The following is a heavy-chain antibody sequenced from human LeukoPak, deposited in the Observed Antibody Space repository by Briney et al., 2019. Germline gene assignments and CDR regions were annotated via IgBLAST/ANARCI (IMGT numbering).Heavy chain of an antibody. Sequence: PGRSLRLSCAASGFTFSSYGMHWVHQAPGKGLEWVAVISYDGSNKYYADSVKGRFTISRDNSKNTLYLQMNSLRAEDTAVYYCALVRYFDWLYDYWGQGTLVTVSS. D-gene: IGHD3-9*01. CDR3: ALVRYFDWLYDY. J-gene: IGHJ4*02. CDR1: GFTFSSYG. V-gene: IGHV3-30*03. CDR2: ISYDGSNK.